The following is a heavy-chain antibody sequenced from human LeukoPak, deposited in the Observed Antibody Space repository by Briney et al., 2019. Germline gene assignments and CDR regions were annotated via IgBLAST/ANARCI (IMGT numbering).Heavy chain of an antibody. J-gene: IGHJ4*02. CDR3: ARDHNYGFDY. V-gene: IGHV3-48*02. Sequence: GGSLRLSCAASGFTFSRFAMSWVRQAPGKGLEWLSYITGSSSAIYYADSVKGRFAISRDNAKNSLHLQMNSLRDEDTAVYYCARDHNYGFDYWGQGTLVTVSS. CDR1: GFTFSRFA. CDR2: ITGSSSAI. D-gene: IGHD5-18*01.